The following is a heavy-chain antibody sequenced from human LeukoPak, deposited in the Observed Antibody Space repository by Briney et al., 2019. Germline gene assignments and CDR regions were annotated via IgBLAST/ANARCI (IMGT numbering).Heavy chain of an antibody. V-gene: IGHV3-49*04. CDR1: GFTFGDYA. Sequence: PGRSLRLSCTASGFTFGDYAMSWVRQAPGKGLEWVGFIRSKPYGATTEYTASVKGRFTISRDDSKSIAYPQMNSLKTEDTAVYYCTRSAGYSSGWYHDYWGQGTLVTVSS. D-gene: IGHD6-19*01. CDR2: IRSKPYGATT. J-gene: IGHJ4*02. CDR3: TRSAGYSSGWYHDY.